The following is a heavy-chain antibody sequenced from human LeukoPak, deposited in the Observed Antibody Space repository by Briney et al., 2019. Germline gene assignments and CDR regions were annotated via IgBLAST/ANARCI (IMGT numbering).Heavy chain of an antibody. Sequence: GGSLRLSCAASGFTLSSYSMNWVRQAPGKGLEWVSSISSSSSHIYYADSVKGRFTISRDNAKDSLYLRMDSLRAEDTALYYCAGPRNYYGSGIYYPAHGFDYGGRGPLVTVSS. V-gene: IGHV3-21*01. CDR3: AGPRNYYGSGIYYPAHGFDY. CDR1: GFTLSSYS. D-gene: IGHD3-10*01. J-gene: IGHJ4*02. CDR2: ISSSSSHI.